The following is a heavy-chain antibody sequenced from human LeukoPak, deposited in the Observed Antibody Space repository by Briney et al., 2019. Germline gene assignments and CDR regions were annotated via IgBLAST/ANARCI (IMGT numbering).Heavy chain of an antibody. J-gene: IGHJ4*02. CDR3: ARDVDYYDSSADDY. V-gene: IGHV1-18*01. CDR1: GYTFTSYG. D-gene: IGHD3-22*01. CDR2: ISAYNGNT. Sequence: ASVKVSCKASGYTFTSYGISWVRQAPGQGLEWMGWISAYNGNTNYAQKLQGRVTMTTDTSTSTAYMELSSLRSEDTAVYYCARDVDYYDSSADDYWGQGTLVTVSS.